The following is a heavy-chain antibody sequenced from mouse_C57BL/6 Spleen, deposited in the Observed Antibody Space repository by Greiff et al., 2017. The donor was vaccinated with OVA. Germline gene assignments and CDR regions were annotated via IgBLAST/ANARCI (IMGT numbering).Heavy chain of an antibody. V-gene: IGHV14-3*01. CDR1: GFNIKNTY. Sequence: VQLQQSVAELVRPGASVKLSCTASGFNIKNTYMHWVKQRPEQGLEWIGRIDPANGNTTYAPKFQGKATLTADTSSNTAYLQLSSLTSEDTAIYYCARRGYDAWFAYWGQGTLVTVSA. CDR3: ARRGYDAWFAY. D-gene: IGHD2-2*01. J-gene: IGHJ3*01. CDR2: IDPANGNT.